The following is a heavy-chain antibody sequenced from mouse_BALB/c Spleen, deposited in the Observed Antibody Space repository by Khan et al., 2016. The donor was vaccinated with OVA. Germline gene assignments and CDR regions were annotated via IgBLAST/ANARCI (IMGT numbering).Heavy chain of an antibody. V-gene: IGHV1-4*01. D-gene: IGHD2-14*01. J-gene: IGHJ3*01. CDR3: GRDGGYHRNDGWFSY. Sequence: QVQLQQSGAELARPGASVKMSCKASGYTFTSYTIHWIKLRPGQGLEWIGYINPSNGYTNYNQKFKDKATLTADKSSTTAYMQLSSLTSDDSAVYYCGRDGGYHRNDGWFSYWGEVTLVTVSA. CDR2: INPSNGYT. CDR1: GYTFTSYT.